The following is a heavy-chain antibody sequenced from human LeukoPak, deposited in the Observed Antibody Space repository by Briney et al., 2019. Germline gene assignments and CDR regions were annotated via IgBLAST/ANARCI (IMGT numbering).Heavy chain of an antibody. CDR1: GSGFTFSTSA. CDR2: IGGSAGST. Sequence: PGGSLRLSCAASGSGFTFSTSAINWVRQAPGKGLEWVSSIGGSAGSTFYADSVKGRFTISRDNSKNTLYLQMNSLRAEDTAVYFCAKTPVSAAGYNWFDSWGQGALVTVSS. D-gene: IGHD6-13*01. CDR3: AKTPVSAAGYNWFDS. V-gene: IGHV3-23*01. J-gene: IGHJ5*01.